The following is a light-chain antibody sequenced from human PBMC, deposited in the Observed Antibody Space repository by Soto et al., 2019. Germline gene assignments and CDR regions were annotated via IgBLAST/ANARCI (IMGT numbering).Light chain of an antibody. CDR1: SSNVGSYKL. CDR3: CSSGGSPTYV. CDR2: EVN. V-gene: IGLV2-23*02. J-gene: IGLJ1*01. Sequence: ALTQPASVSGSPGQSITISCTGTSSNVGSYKLVSWYQQHPGKAPKLMIFEVNKRPSGVSNRFSGSKSGNTASLTISGLKVEDEADYYCCSSGGSPTYVFGTGTQLTVL.